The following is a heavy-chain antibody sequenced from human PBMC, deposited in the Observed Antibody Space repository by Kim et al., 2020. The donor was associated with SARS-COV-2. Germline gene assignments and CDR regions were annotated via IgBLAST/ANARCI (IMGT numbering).Heavy chain of an antibody. V-gene: IGHV1-18*01. D-gene: IGHD3-9*01. J-gene: IGHJ4*02. CDR2: ISAYNGNT. CDR3: AREHNYDILTGPADY. CDR1: GYTFTSYA. Sequence: ASVKVSCKASGYTFTSYAISWVRQAPGQGLEWMGWISAYNGNTNYAQKLQGRVTITTDTSTSTAYMELRSLRSDDTAVYYCAREHNYDILTGPADYWVQGTLVTVSS.